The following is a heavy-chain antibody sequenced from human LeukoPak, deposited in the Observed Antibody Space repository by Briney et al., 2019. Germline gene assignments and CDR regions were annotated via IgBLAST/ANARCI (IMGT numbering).Heavy chain of an antibody. D-gene: IGHD6-6*01. J-gene: IGHJ4*02. CDR1: GFTFSPYG. CDR2: IRYDGSNK. V-gene: IGHV3-30*02. Sequence: GWPLRISCAATGFTFSPYGMHWVRQAPPKRLEWVAFIRYDGSNKYYADSVKGRFTISRDNSKNTLYLQMNSLRAEDTAVYYCALYSSSPPYWGQGTLVTVSS. CDR3: ALYSSSPPY.